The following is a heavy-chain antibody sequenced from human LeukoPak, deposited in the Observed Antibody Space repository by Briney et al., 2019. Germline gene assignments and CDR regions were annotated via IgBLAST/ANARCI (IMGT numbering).Heavy chain of an antibody. Sequence: PSETLSLTCTVSGGSISSYYWSWIRQPPGKGLEWIGYIYYSGSTNYNPSLKSRVTISVDTSKNQFSLKLSSVTAADTAVYYCAREAKLIVGATSDAFDIWGQGTMVTVSS. CDR3: AREAKLIVGATSDAFDI. D-gene: IGHD1-26*01. J-gene: IGHJ3*02. CDR1: GGSISSYY. CDR2: IYYSGST. V-gene: IGHV4-59*01.